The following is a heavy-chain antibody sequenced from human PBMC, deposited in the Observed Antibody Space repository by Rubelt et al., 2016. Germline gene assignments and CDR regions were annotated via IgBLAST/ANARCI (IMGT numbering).Heavy chain of an antibody. CDR1: GYSISSGYY. CDR2: IYHTGTT. Sequence: QVQLQESGPRLVQPSETLSLTCTVSGYSISSGYYWGWIRQPPGKGLEWIGSIYHTGTTYYNPSLKSRITTSVDTSKNQFSRKLSSVTASDTAVYYWGRSPPSSSSDPDYWGQGTLVTVSS. CDR3: GRSPPSSSSDPDY. D-gene: IGHD6-6*01. J-gene: IGHJ4*02. V-gene: IGHV4-38-2*02.